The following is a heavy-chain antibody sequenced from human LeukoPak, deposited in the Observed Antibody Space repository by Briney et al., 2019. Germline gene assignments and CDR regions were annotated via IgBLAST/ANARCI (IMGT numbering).Heavy chain of an antibody. CDR2: ISAYNGNT. CDR3: TRSAEWELPYFQH. V-gene: IGHV1-18*01. D-gene: IGHD1-26*01. CDR1: GYTFTSYG. J-gene: IGHJ1*01. Sequence: ASVKVSCKASGYTFTSYGISWVRQAPGQGLEWMGWISAYNGNTNYAQKLQGRVTMTTDTSTSTAYMELSRLRSDDTAVYYCTRSAEWELPYFQHWGQGTLVTVSS.